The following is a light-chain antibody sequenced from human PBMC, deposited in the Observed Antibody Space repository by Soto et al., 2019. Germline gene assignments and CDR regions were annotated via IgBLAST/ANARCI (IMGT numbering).Light chain of an antibody. Sequence: DIQMTQSPSSLSASVGDRVTITCRASQSISTFLNWYQRKPGKAPKHLIYAASALQSGVPSRFSGSGSGTEFTLTISSLQPEDFATYYCQQSYSAPYTFGQGTKLEIK. CDR2: AAS. CDR3: QQSYSAPYT. V-gene: IGKV1-39*01. J-gene: IGKJ2*01. CDR1: QSISTF.